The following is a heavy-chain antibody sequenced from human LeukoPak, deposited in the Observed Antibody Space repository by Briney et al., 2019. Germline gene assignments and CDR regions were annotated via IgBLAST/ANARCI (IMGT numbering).Heavy chain of an antibody. Sequence: GSLRLSCAASGFTFTSYWMHWVRQAPGKGLVWVSHIKTDGSNTNYADSVKGRFTISRDNAKNTLYLQMNSLRAEDTAVYYCARDSLTWGEWELDGAEYFQHWGQGTLVTVSS. CDR3: ARDSLTWGEWELDGAEYFQH. CDR2: IKTDGSNT. D-gene: IGHD1-26*01. V-gene: IGHV3-74*01. CDR1: GFTFTSYW. J-gene: IGHJ1*01.